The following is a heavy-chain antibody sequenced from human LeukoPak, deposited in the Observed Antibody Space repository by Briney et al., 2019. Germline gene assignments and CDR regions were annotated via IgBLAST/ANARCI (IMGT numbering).Heavy chain of an antibody. V-gene: IGHV4-4*07. CDR1: GVSISSYY. D-gene: IGHD6-13*01. Sequence: PSETLSLTCTVSGVSISSYYWSWIRQPAGKGLEWIGRIYSSGSTNYNPSLKSRVTMSVDTSKNQFYLKLSSVTAADTAVYYCARGRAEQLEHYYYYYMDVWGKGTTVTVSS. J-gene: IGHJ6*03. CDR2: IYSSGST. CDR3: ARGRAEQLEHYYYYYMDV.